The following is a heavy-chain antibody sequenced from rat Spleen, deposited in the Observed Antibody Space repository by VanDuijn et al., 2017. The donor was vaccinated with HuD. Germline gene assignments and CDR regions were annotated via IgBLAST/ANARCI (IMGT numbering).Heavy chain of an antibody. J-gene: IGHJ1*01. CDR1: GFTFSNYY. D-gene: IGHD1-11*01. CDR2: ISYEGTNT. Sequence: EVQLVESGGGLVQPGRSMKLSCVVSGFTFSNYYMAWVRQAPKKGLEWVASISYEGTNTYYGNSVRGRFTISRDNAQNTLYLQMNSLRSEDTATYYCTRAPFNYGGYSEPADWYFDFWGPGTMVTVSS. V-gene: IGHV5-22*01. CDR3: TRAPFNYGGYSEPADWYFDF.